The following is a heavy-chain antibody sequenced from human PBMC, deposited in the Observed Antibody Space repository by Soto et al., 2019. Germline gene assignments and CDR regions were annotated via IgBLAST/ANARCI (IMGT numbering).Heavy chain of an antibody. V-gene: IGHV2-5*02. CDR3: AHSSGIAAGNNWFDP. Sequence: SGPTLVKPTQTLTLTCTFSGFSLSTSGVGVGWIRQPPGKALEWLALIYWDDDKPYSPSLKSRLTITKDNSKNQVVLTMTNMDPVDTATYYCAHSSGIAAGNNWFDPWGQGTLVTVSS. CDR1: GFSLSTSGVG. J-gene: IGHJ5*02. CDR2: IYWDDDK. D-gene: IGHD6-13*01.